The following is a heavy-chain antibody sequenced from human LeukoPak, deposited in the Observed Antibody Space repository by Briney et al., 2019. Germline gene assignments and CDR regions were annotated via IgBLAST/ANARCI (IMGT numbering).Heavy chain of an antibody. J-gene: IGHJ6*03. D-gene: IGHD6-6*01. CDR3: ARARSSSPNYLYYYYYMDV. CDR1: GGSISSYY. V-gene: IGHV4-59*01. Sequence: SETLSLTCTVSGGSISSYYWSWIRQPPGKGLEWIGYIYYRGSTNYNPSLKSRVTISVDTSKNQFSLKLSSVTAADTAVYYCARARSSSPNYLYYYYYMDVWGKGTTVTVSS. CDR2: IYYRGST.